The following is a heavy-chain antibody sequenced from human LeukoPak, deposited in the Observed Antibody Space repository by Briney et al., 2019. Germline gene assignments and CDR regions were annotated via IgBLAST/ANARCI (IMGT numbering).Heavy chain of an antibody. V-gene: IGHV4-39*01. CDR1: GGSISSSGYY. Sequence: SETLSLTCTVSGGSISSSGYYWGWIRQPPGKGLEWIASIYYSGSTYYNPSLKSRVTISVDTAKNQLSLKLSSLTAADTAVYYCARHEYSGSYYGLSWFDPWGQGTPVTVSS. D-gene: IGHD1-26*01. J-gene: IGHJ5*02. CDR3: ARHEYSGSYYGLSWFDP. CDR2: IYYSGST.